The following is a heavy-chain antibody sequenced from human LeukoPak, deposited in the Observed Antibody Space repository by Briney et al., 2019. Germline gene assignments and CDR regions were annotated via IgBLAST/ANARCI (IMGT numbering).Heavy chain of an antibody. Sequence: HSGGSLRLSCAASGFTFSNYSMNWVRQAPGKGLEWVSYISRSSSTIYYADSVKGRFTISRDNAKNSLYLQMNSLRAEDTAVYYCARAKRNGFDIWGQGTMVTVSS. CDR2: ISRSSSTI. V-gene: IGHV3-48*01. J-gene: IGHJ3*02. CDR1: GFTFSNYS. CDR3: ARAKRNGFDI.